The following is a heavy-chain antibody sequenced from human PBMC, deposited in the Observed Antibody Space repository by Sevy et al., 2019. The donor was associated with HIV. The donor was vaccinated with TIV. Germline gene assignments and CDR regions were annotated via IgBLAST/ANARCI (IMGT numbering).Heavy chain of an antibody. CDR3: ARDEHDFWSGYSHGMDV. CDR2: ISYDGSNK. J-gene: IGHJ6*02. V-gene: IGHV3-30-3*01. Sequence: GGSLRLSCAASHYTFSSYTMHWVRQAPGKGLEWVALISYDGSNKNYADSVKGRFTISRDNSKNTLYLQMNSLRAEDTAVYYCARDEHDFWSGYSHGMDVWGQGTTVTVSS. CDR1: HYTFSSYT. D-gene: IGHD3-3*01.